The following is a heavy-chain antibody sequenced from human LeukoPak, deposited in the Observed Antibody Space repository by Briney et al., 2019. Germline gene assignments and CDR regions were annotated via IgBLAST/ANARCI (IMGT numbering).Heavy chain of an antibody. CDR1: GFTFSGHA. CDR2: ITGRGGST. CDR3: AARNGGPYYFDY. Sequence: GGSLRLSCAASGFTFSGHAMTWVRQAPGKGLEWVSSITGRGGSTYYADSVKGRFTISRDNSKNTVYLQMNSLRAEDTAVYYCAARNGGPYYFDYWGRGTLDTVSS. D-gene: IGHD7-27*01. V-gene: IGHV3-23*01. J-gene: IGHJ4*02.